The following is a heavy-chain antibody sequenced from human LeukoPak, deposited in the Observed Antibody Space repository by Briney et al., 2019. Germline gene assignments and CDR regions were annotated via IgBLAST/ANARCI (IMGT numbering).Heavy chain of an antibody. V-gene: IGHV4-59*08. D-gene: IGHD3-22*01. CDR3: ARGGSNYYDSSGIDY. Sequence: SETLSLTCTVSGGSISSYYWSWIRQPPGKGLEWIGYIYYSGSTYYNPSLKSRVTISVDTSKNQFSLKLSSVTAADTAVYYCARGGSNYYDSSGIDYWAREPWSPSPQ. J-gene: IGHJ4*02. CDR2: IYYSGST. CDR1: GGSISSYY.